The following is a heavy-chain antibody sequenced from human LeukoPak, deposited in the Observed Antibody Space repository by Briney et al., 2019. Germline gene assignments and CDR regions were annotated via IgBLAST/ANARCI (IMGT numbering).Heavy chain of an antibody. CDR2: ITPIFGTA. CDR1: GGTFSRFT. J-gene: IGHJ4*02. CDR3: AREWGLESSGYYYAY. V-gene: IGHV1-69*01. D-gene: IGHD3-22*01. Sequence: SVNVSCTASGGTFSRFTISWVRQAPGQGFEWMGGITPIFGTANFAQKFQGRVSITADESTSTAFMELSSLRSEDTAVYYCAREWGLESSGYYYAYWGQGTLVTVSS.